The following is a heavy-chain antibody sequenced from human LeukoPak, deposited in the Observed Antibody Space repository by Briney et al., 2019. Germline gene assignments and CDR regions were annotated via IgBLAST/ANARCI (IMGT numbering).Heavy chain of an antibody. D-gene: IGHD6-19*01. CDR3: ARDGRGSGWPGSFDY. CDR1: GGSISSSSYY. V-gene: IGHV4-39*07. J-gene: IGHJ4*02. Sequence: SETLSLTCTVSGGSISSSSYYWGWIRQPPGKGLEWIGSIYYSGSTYYNPSLKSRVTISVDTSKNQFSLKLSSVTAADTAVYYCARDGRGSGWPGSFDYRGQGTLVTVSS. CDR2: IYYSGST.